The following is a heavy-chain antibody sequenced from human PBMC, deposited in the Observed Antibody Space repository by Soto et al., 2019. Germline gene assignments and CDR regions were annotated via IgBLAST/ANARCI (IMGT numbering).Heavy chain of an antibody. Sequence: GSLRLSCAASGFTFSSYSMNWVRQAPGKGLEWVSSISSSSSYIYSADSVKGRFTISRDNAKNSLYLQMNSLRAEDTAVYYCARDAGFSGGYFDHWGQGTLVTVSS. D-gene: IGHD1-26*01. CDR1: GFTFSSYS. J-gene: IGHJ4*02. CDR2: ISSSSSYI. CDR3: ARDAGFSGGYFDH. V-gene: IGHV3-21*01.